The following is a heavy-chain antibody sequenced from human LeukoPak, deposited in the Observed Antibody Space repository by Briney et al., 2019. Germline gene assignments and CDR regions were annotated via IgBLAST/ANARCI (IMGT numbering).Heavy chain of an antibody. CDR1: GGSFSGYY. CDR2: IYTSGST. V-gene: IGHV4-59*10. CDR3: ARTSPFSYYGSGSYS. D-gene: IGHD3-10*01. Sequence: SETLSLTCAVYGGSFSGYYWSWIRQPAGKGLEWIGRIYTSGSTNYNPSLKSRVTISVDTSKNQFSLKLSSVTAADTAVYYCARTSPFSYYGSGSYSWGQGTLVTVSS. J-gene: IGHJ5*02.